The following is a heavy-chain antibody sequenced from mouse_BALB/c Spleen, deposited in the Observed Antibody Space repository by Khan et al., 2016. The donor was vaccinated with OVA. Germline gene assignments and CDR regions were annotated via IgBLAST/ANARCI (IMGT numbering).Heavy chain of an antibody. J-gene: IGHJ2*01. D-gene: IGHD2-4*01. CDR3: VRGGITTGYFDY. CDR2: IYPGDGNT. CDR1: GYTFTSYW. Sequence: VQLQQSGTELARPGASVKLSCKASGYTFTSYWMQWVKQRPGQGLEWIGAIYPGDGNTRYTQTFKGKATLTADKSSSTASMQLSSLASEDSAVYCCVRGGITTGYFDYWGQGTTLTVSS. V-gene: IGHV1-87*01.